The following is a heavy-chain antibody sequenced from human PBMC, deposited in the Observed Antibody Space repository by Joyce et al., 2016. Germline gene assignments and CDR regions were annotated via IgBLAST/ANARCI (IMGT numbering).Heavy chain of an antibody. CDR2: ISYDGIYK. D-gene: IGHD6-25*01. Sequence: QVQLVESGGGVVQPGRSLRLSCAASGLTLSNYGLHWVRQAPGKGLEWVAVISYDGIYKYYADSVKGRFTISRDNSKNTVFPEMNSLRTEDTAVYYCAKILTATYSSGWFLDYWGQGTLVTVSS. J-gene: IGHJ4*02. CDR1: GLTLSNYG. V-gene: IGHV3-30*18. CDR3: AKILTATYSSGWFLDY.